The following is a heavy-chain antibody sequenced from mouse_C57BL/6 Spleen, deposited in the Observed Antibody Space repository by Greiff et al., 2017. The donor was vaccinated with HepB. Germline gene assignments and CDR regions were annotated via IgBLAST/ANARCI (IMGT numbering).Heavy chain of an antibody. CDR3: IAWFAY. J-gene: IGHJ3*01. Sequence: VKLMESGAELARPGASVKLSKASGYTFTSYGISWVKQRTGQGLEWIGEIYPRSGNTYYNEKFKGKATLTADKSSSTAYMELRSLTSEDSAVYFCIAWFAYWGQGTLVTVSA. CDR2: IYPRSGNT. V-gene: IGHV1-81*01. CDR1: GYTFTSYG.